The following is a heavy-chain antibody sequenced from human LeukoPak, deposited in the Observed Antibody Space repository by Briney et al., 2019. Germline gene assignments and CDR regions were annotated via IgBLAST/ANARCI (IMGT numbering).Heavy chain of an antibody. CDR1: GYTFTSYD. V-gene: IGHV1-8*01. CDR2: MNPNSGDT. D-gene: IGHD3-16*02. J-gene: IGHJ3*02. CDR3: ARGGSITFGGVIVIPVWNAFDI. Sequence: ASVKVSCKASGYTFTSYDINWVRQATGQGLEWMGWMNPNSGDTGYAQKFQGRVTMTRNTSISTAYMELSSLRSEDTAVYYCARGGSITFGGVIVIPVWNAFDIWGQGTMVTVSS.